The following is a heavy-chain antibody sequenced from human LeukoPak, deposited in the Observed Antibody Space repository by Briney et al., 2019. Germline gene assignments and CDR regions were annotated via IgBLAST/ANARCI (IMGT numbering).Heavy chain of an antibody. V-gene: IGHV1-2*02. J-gene: IGHJ6*02. CDR2: INPNSGGT. D-gene: IGHD6-6*01. Sequence: GASVKVSCKASGYTFTGYYMHWVRQAPGQGLKWMGRINPNSGGTNYAQKFQGRVTMTRDTSISTAYMELSRLRSDDTAVYYCALGATSIADDTLRLDVWGQGTTVTVSS. CDR1: GYTFTGYY. CDR3: ALGATSIADDTLRLDV.